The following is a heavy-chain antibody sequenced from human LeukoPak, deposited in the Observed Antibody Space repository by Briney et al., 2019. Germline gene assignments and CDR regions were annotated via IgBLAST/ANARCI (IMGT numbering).Heavy chain of an antibody. J-gene: IGHJ4*02. CDR3: AKDKDSSGWYYFDY. CDR1: GFTFSSYG. CDR2: ISYDGSNK. V-gene: IGHV3-30*18. Sequence: GGSLRLSCAASGFTFSSYGMHWVRQAPGKGLEWVAVISYDGSNKYYADSVKGRFTISRDNSKNTLYLQMNSLRAEDTAVYYCAKDKDSSGWYYFDYWGQGTLVTVSS. D-gene: IGHD6-19*01.